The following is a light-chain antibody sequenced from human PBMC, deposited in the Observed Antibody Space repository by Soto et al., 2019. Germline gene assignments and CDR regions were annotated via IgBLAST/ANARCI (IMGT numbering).Light chain of an antibody. CDR1: QSVSSN. V-gene: IGKV3-15*01. CDR2: GAS. Sequence: EIVMTQSPATLSVSPGEEATLSCRASQSVSSNLTWYQHKPGQAPRLLIYGASTRATGVPARFSGSGSGTEFTLTISSLQSEDFAVYYCHHFGSLPETFGQGTNVE. J-gene: IGKJ1*01. CDR3: HHFGSLPET.